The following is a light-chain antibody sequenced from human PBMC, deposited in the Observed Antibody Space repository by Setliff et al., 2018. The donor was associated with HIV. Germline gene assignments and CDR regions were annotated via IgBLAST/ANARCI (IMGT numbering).Light chain of an antibody. CDR1: NSNIGAGYG. CDR2: EVS. J-gene: IGLJ2*01. CDR3: SSYSSSSTLV. Sequence: SVLTQPPSVSGAPGQRVTISCTGSNSNIGAGYGVNWYQQPPGAAPKLIIYEVSNRPSGVPDRFSGSRSGNTASLTISGLKAEDESQYYCSSYSSSSTLVFGGGTKVTVL. V-gene: IGLV1-40*01.